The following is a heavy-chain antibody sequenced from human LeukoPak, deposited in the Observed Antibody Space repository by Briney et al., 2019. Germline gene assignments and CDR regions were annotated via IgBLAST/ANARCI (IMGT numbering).Heavy chain of an antibody. CDR3: AKDLHFGDYSPFVDY. CDR1: GFTLSSYG. J-gene: IGHJ4*02. D-gene: IGHD4-11*01. V-gene: IGHV3-30*02. CDR2: IRYDGSNK. Sequence: GGSLRLSCAASGFTLSSYGMHWVRQAPGKGLEWVAFIRYDGSNKYYADSVKGRFTISRDNSKNTLYLQMNSLRAEDTAVYYCAKDLHFGDYSPFVDYWGQGTLVTVSS.